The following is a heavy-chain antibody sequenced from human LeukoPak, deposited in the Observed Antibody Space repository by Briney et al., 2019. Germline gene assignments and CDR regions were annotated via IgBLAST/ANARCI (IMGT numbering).Heavy chain of an antibody. Sequence: PSETLSLTCAVYGGSFSGYYWSWIRQPPGKGLEWIGEINHSGSTNYNPSLKSRVTISVDTSKNQFSLRLSSVTAADTAVYYCARDRGAVNYYYNGMDVWGQGTTVTVSS. CDR1: GGSFSGYY. D-gene: IGHD3-10*01. CDR3: ARDRGAVNYYYNGMDV. V-gene: IGHV4-34*01. CDR2: INHSGST. J-gene: IGHJ6*02.